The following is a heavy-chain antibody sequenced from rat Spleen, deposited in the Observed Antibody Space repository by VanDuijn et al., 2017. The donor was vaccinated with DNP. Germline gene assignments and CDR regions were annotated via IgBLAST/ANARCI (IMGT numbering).Heavy chain of an antibody. CDR1: GFTFSDYN. CDR2: ISSDGSHT. J-gene: IGHJ4*01. CDR3: ARDNYVTYGAMDP. D-gene: IGHD1-11*01. V-gene: IGHV5-7*01. Sequence: EVQLVESGGGSVQPGRSLQLSCAASGFTFSDYNMAWVRQAPEKGLDWVASISSDGSHTYYRDSVKGRFTISRDDAKSTLFLQMDSLRSEDTATYYCARDNYVTYGAMDPWGQGISVTVSS.